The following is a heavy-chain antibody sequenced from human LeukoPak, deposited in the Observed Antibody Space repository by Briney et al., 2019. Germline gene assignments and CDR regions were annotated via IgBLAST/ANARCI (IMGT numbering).Heavy chain of an antibody. J-gene: IGHJ4*02. CDR1: GGTFSSYA. D-gene: IGHD6-13*01. CDR3: ARSAGIAAAGTFDY. CDR2: IIPIFGTA. Sequence: ASVKVSCKASGGTFSSYAISWVRQAPGQGLEWMGGIIPIFGTANYAQKFQGRVTITTDESTSTAYMELSSLRSEDTAVYYCARSAGIAAAGTFDYWGQGTLVTVSS. V-gene: IGHV1-69*05.